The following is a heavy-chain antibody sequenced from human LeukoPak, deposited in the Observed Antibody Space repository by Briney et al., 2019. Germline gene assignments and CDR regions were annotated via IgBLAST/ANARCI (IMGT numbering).Heavy chain of an antibody. CDR1: GFTFSSYA. CDR3: ARRSITMIQAYYYYYMDV. D-gene: IGHD3-22*01. CDR2: ISYDGSNK. V-gene: IGHV3-30*04. J-gene: IGHJ6*03. Sequence: GGSLRLSCAASGFTFSSYAMHWVRQAPGKGLEWVAVISYDGSNKYYADSVKGRFTISRDNSKNTLYPQMNSLRAEDTAVYYCARRSITMIQAYYYYYMDVWGKGTTVTVSS.